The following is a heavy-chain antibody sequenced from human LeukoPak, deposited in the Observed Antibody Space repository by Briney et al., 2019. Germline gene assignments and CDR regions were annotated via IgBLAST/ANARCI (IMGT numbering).Heavy chain of an antibody. CDR3: ARFIAAPYYFDY. J-gene: IGHJ4*02. CDR1: GFTFTTYS. D-gene: IGHD6-13*01. CDR2: ISSSSTYI. Sequence: GGSLRLSCAASGFTFTTYSMNWVRQAPGKGLEWVSSISSSSTYIYYADSVKGRFTISRDNAKNSLYLQMNSLRAEDTAVYYCARFIAAPYYFDYWGRGTLVTVSS. V-gene: IGHV3-21*01.